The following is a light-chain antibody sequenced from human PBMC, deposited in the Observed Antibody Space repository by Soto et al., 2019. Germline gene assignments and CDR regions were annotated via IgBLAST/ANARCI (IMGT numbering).Light chain of an antibody. CDR3: LQYHNLWA. CDR2: RAS. V-gene: IGKV3-15*01. Sequence: IVMTQSPATLSVSPGERATLPCRASQNIYSNVAWYQQRPGQAPRLLIYRASTRAPGIPARFSGSGSGTEFTLTISSLQSEDFTVYSCLQYHNLWAFGQGTKVEIK. CDR1: QNIYSN. J-gene: IGKJ1*01.